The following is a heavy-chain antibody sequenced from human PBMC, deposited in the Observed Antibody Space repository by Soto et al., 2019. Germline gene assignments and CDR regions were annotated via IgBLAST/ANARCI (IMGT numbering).Heavy chain of an antibody. J-gene: IGHJ4*02. CDR3: AKGAGDSSSWYYFEY. CDR1: GFTFDDYA. V-gene: IGHV3-9*01. CDR2: ISWNSGTI. D-gene: IGHD6-13*01. Sequence: PGGSLRLSCAASGFTFDDYAMHWVRQAPGKGLEWVSTISWNSGTIGYADSVKGRFTISRDNAKKSLYLQMNSLRAEDTAVYYCAKGAGDSSSWYYFEYLGQGTLVNVS.